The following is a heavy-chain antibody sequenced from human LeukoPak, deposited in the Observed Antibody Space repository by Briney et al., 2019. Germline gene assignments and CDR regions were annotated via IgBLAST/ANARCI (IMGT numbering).Heavy chain of an antibody. J-gene: IGHJ4*02. CDR1: AYSLINGYY. Sequence: PSETLSLTCTVSAYSLINGYYWGWLRPPPGKGLEWIGSVDHSGTTFYNILFKTRVAMSVDTPKNQFSLKLTSVTAADTAVYYCAKLAATGGFDSWGQGTLVTVSS. V-gene: IGHV4-38-2*02. CDR3: AKLAATGGFDS. CDR2: VDHSGTT. D-gene: IGHD6-25*01.